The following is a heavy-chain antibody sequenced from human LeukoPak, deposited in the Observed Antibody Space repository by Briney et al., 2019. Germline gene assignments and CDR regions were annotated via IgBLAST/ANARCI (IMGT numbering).Heavy chain of an antibody. D-gene: IGHD2-15*01. V-gene: IGHV1-69*13. Sequence: ASVKVSCKASGGTFISYAISWVRQAPGQGLEWMGGIIPIFGTANYAQKFQGRVTITADESTSTAYMELSSLRSEDTAVYYCASLYFSGGSCYSFYFDYWGQGTLVTVSS. CDR3: ASLYFSGGSCYSFYFDY. J-gene: IGHJ4*02. CDR1: GGTFISYA. CDR2: IIPIFGTA.